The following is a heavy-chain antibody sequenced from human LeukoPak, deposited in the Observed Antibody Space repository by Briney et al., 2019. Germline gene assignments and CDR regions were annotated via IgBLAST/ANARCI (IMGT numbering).Heavy chain of an antibody. V-gene: IGHV1-3*01. Sequence: ASVKVSCKASGYTFTSYAMHWVRQAPGQRLEWMGWINAGNGNTKYSQKFQGRVTITRDTSTSTVYMELSSLRSEDTAVYYCARNYCSSTSCYGTNYYGMDVWGQGTTVTVSS. CDR2: INAGNGNT. J-gene: IGHJ6*02. D-gene: IGHD2-2*01. CDR1: GYTFTSYA. CDR3: ARNYCSSTSCYGTNYYGMDV.